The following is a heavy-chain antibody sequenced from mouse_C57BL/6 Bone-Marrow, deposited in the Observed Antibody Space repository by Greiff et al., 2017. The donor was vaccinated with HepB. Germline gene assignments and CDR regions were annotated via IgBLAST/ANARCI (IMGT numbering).Heavy chain of an antibody. J-gene: IGHJ3*01. Sequence: EVKLEESGGGLVQPKGSLKLSCAASGFSFNTYAMNWVRQAPGKGLEWVARIRSKSNNYATYYADSVKDRFTISRDDSESMLYLQMNNLKTEDTAMYYCVRQYYGSSYDWFAYWGQGTLVTVSA. CDR3: VRQYYGSSYDWFAY. CDR1: GFSFNTYA. D-gene: IGHD1-1*01. CDR2: IRSKSNNYAT. V-gene: IGHV10-1*01.